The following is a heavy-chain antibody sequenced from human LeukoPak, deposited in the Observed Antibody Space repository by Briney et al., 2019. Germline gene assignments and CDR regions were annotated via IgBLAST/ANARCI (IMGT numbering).Heavy chain of an antibody. J-gene: IGHJ3*02. V-gene: IGHV4-59*01. D-gene: IGHD2-15*01. CDR3: ARETNSSRAFDI. CDR1: GGSISSYY. Sequence: SETLSLTCTVSGGSISSYYWSWIRQPPGKGLEWIGYIYYSGSTNYNPSLKSRVTISVDTSKNQFSLKLSSVTAADTAVYYCARETNSSRAFDIWGQGTMVTVSS. CDR2: IYYSGST.